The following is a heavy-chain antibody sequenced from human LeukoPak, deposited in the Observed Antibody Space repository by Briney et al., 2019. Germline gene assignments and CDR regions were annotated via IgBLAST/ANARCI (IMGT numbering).Heavy chain of an antibody. Sequence: GGSLRLSCAASGYTFNNYEMKWVRQAPGKGLEWVSYISSSGRTVSYADSVKGRFTISRDNAKDSLYLQMNSLRAEDTAVYYCARQIVGATGLDYWGQGTLVTVSS. CDR3: ARQIVGATGLDY. V-gene: IGHV3-48*03. CDR1: GYTFNNYE. J-gene: IGHJ4*02. CDR2: ISSSGRTV. D-gene: IGHD1-26*01.